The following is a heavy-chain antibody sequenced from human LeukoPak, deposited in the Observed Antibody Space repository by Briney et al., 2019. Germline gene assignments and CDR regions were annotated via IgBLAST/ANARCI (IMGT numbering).Heavy chain of an antibody. CDR2: ISGRSTYI. V-gene: IGHV3-21*01. CDR3: ARVDAWKVIDF. D-gene: IGHD1-1*01. Sequence: PGGSLRLSCAASGFIFSTYSMTWVRQAPGKGLEWVSLISGRSTYIYYADSMKGRFTISRDNAKNSLYLQMNSLRAEDTALYYCARVDAWKVIDFWGQGTLVTVSS. J-gene: IGHJ4*02. CDR1: GFIFSTYS.